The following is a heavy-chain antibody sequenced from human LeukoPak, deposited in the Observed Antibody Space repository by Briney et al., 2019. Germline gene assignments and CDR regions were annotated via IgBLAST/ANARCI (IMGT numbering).Heavy chain of an antibody. CDR2: IRYDGSNK. J-gene: IGHJ4*02. CDR1: GFTFSSYG. D-gene: IGHD3-10*01. CDR3: AKPEYGSGSYYYFDY. Sequence: PGGSLRLSCAASGFTFSSYGMHWVRQAPGKGLEWVAFIRYDGSNKYYADSVKGRFTISSDNSKNTLYLQMNSLRAEDTAVYYCAKPEYGSGSYYYFDYWGQGTLVTVSS. V-gene: IGHV3-30*02.